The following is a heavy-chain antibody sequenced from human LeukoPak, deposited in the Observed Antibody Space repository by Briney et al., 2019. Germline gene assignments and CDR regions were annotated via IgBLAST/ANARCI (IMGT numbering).Heavy chain of an antibody. V-gene: IGHV1-2*02. CDR3: AREWHHRGYFDY. D-gene: IGHD1-14*01. J-gene: IGHJ4*02. Sequence: ASVKVSCKASGYSFTSYGITWVRQAPGQGLEWMGWINPNSGGTNYAQKFQGRVTMTRDTSISTAYMELSRLRSDDTAVYYCAREWHHRGYFDYWGQGTLVTVSS. CDR2: INPNSGGT. CDR1: GYSFTSYG.